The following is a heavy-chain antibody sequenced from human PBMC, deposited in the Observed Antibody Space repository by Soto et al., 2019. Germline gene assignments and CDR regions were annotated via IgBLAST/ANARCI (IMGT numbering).Heavy chain of an antibody. V-gene: IGHV5-51*01. CDR2: IYPGDSET. CDR1: GYDFARTW. D-gene: IGHD5-12*01. CDR3: ARLVGSYDSYFDH. Sequence: GESLKISCKASGYDFARTWIGWVRQLPGKGLDWLGIIYPGDSETRYSPSFRGQVTFSVDMSISTAYLQWSSLKTSDIAIYYCARLVGSYDSYFDHWGQGTRATVS. J-gene: IGHJ4*02.